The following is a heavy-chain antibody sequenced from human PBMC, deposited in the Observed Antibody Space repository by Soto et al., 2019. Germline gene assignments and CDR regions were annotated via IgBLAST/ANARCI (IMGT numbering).Heavy chain of an antibody. Sequence: SETLSLTCAVYGGSFSGYYWSWIRQPPGKGLEWIGEINHSGSTNYNPSLKSRVTISVDTSKNQFSLKLSSVTAADTAVYYCARVFEDYSDYRAIYYFDDWGPGPRVTVSS. D-gene: IGHD4-17*01. CDR1: GGSFSGYY. CDR3: ARVFEDYSDYRAIYYFDD. CDR2: INHSGST. V-gene: IGHV4-34*01. J-gene: IGHJ4*02.